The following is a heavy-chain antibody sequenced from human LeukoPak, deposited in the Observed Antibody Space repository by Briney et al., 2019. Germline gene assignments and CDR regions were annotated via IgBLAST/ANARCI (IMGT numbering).Heavy chain of an antibody. J-gene: IGHJ4*02. V-gene: IGHV3-23*01. CDR2: IGGTGGNT. CDR3: GKRPTYSSTWYIIDF. D-gene: IGHD6-13*01. CDR1: GFTFSDYA. Sequence: GGSLRLSCAASGFTFSDYAMSWVRQAPGKGLEWVSTIGGTGGNTYFADSAKGRFTISRDNSKNTLYLQMNSLRGEDTAVYYCGKRPTYSSTWYIIDFWGQGTLVTVSS.